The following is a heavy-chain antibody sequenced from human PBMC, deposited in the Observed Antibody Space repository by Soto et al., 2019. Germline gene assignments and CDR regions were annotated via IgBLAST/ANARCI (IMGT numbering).Heavy chain of an antibody. CDR2: IIPIFGTA. J-gene: IGHJ5*02. CDR1: GGTFSSYA. D-gene: IGHD3-10*01. Sequence: QVQLVQSGAEVKKPGSSVKVSCKASGGTFSSYAISWVRQAPGQGLEWMGGIIPIFGTANYAQKFQGRVTITADKFTSTAYMDLSSLRSEDTAVYYCARGWMVRGVIGYNWFDPWGQGTLVTVSS. V-gene: IGHV1-69*06. CDR3: ARGWMVRGVIGYNWFDP.